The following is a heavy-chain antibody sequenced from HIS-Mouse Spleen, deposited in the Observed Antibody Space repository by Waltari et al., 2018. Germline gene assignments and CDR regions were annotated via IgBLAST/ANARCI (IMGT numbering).Heavy chain of an antibody. CDR2: IYHSGSN. D-gene: IGHD6-6*01. CDR3: ARDPGYSSSSNAFDI. J-gene: IGHJ3*02. CDR1: GYSISSGYY. V-gene: IGHV4-38-2*02. Sequence: QVQLQESGPGLVKPSETLSLTCTVSGYSISSGYYWGWIRQPPGKGLEWIGSIYHSGSNYCNPSLKSRVTISVDTSKNQFSLKLSSVTAADTAVYYCARDPGYSSSSNAFDIWGQGTMVTVSS.